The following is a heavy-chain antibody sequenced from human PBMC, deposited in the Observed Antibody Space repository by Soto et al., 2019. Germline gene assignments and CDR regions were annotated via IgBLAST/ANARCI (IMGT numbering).Heavy chain of an antibody. D-gene: IGHD3-3*01. J-gene: IGHJ3*02. CDR3: ATWHLREHAYDI. V-gene: IGHV3-53*01. CDR1: GLTVSGKKY. CDR2: VYDLDGT. Sequence: DVQLVESGGGLIQPGGSLRLSCVASGLTVSGKKYVAWVRQAPGKGPEWVSGVYDLDGTYYADSVRGRFTTSIGNCRTTVWPQMRDLRPEDTALYFCATWHLREHAYDIWCRGEMVTVSS.